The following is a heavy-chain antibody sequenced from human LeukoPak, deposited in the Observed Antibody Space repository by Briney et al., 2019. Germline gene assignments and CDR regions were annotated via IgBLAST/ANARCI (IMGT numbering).Heavy chain of an antibody. V-gene: IGHV3-30*03. CDR2: ISYDGSNK. Sequence: GGSLRLSCAASGFTFSSYGMHWVRQAPGKGLEWVAVISYDGSNKYYADSVKGRFTISRDNSKNTLYLQMNSLRAEDTAVYYCARERGKVGAGFFDYWGQGTLVTVSS. J-gene: IGHJ4*02. CDR1: GFTFSSYG. CDR3: ARERGKVGAGFFDY. D-gene: IGHD1-26*01.